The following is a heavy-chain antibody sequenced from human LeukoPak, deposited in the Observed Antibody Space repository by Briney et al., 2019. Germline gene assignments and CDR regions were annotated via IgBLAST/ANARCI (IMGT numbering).Heavy chain of an antibody. J-gene: IGHJ5*02. CDR1: GGTFSSYA. CDR2: ISAYNGNT. Sequence: ASVTVSCTASGGTFSSYAISWVRQAPGQGLEWMGWISAYNGNTNYAQKLQGRVTMTTDTSTSTAYMELRSLRSDDTAVYYCARDPALGYTSGWYNWFDPWGQGTLVTVSS. CDR3: ARDPALGYTSGWYNWFDP. V-gene: IGHV1-18*01. D-gene: IGHD6-19*01.